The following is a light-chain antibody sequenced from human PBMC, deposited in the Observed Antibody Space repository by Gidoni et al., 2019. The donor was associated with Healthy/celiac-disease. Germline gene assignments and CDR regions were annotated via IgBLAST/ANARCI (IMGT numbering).Light chain of an antibody. CDR1: QSISSY. J-gene: IGKJ4*01. CDR3: QQSYRTPLP. V-gene: IGKV1-39*01. CDR2: AAS. Sequence: DIQMKQSPSSLSASVGDRVTITCRASQSISSYLNWYQQKPGKAPQLLIYAASSLQRGVPSRFSGSGSGTDFTLPISSLQPEDFATYYCQQSYRTPLPFGGGTKVEIK.